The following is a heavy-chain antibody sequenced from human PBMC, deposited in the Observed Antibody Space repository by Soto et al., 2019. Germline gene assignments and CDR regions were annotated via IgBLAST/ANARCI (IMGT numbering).Heavy chain of an antibody. CDR3: VKGTFSGSKVIFDY. V-gene: IGHV3-9*01. J-gene: IGHJ4*02. CDR2: ISSNSGAI. CDR1: GFIFEDYD. D-gene: IGHD2-21*01. Sequence: GGSLRLSCVGSGFIFEDYDMHWVRQVQGKGLEWVSSISSNSGAIKYADSVKGRFTLSRDNAKNSMYLEMNSLRVEDTAFYFCVKGTFSGSKVIFDYWGQGTLVTVSS.